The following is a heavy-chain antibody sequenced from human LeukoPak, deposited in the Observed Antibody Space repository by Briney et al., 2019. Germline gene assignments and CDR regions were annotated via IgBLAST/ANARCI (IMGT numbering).Heavy chain of an antibody. V-gene: IGHV3-48*03. CDR1: GFTISNFE. CDR2: ISSSGSTI. Sequence: QPGGSLRLSCAASGFTISNFEINWVRQAPGKGLEWVSYISSSGSTIYYADSVKGRFTTSRDNAKNSLYLQMHSLRAEDTAVYYCSAVVPTAIGSSFDYWGQGTLVTVSS. J-gene: IGHJ4*02. D-gene: IGHD2-2*02. CDR3: SAVVPTAIGSSFDY.